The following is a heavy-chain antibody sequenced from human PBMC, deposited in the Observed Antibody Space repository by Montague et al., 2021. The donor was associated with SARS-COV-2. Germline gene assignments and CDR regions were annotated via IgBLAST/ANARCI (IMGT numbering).Heavy chain of an antibody. D-gene: IGHD3-22*01. CDR1: GGSFGDDH. V-gene: IGHV4-34*01. CDR3: ARGHLSVSMIVVVFTSASYLLDY. J-gene: IGHJ4*02. CDR2: IRQSGRT. Sequence: SETLSLTCAVYGGSFGDDHWSWIRQPPGKGLEWIGNIRQSGRTNYNPSLKSRVTISVDTSKNQFSLKLTSVTAADTGLYFCARGHLSVSMIVVVFTSASYLLDYWGQGALVTVSS.